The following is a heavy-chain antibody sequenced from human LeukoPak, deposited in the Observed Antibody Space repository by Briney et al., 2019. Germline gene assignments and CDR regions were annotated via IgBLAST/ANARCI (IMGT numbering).Heavy chain of an antibody. CDR2: ISHSRGT. CDR3: ARLQFRGSDGGDY. D-gene: IGHD3-10*01. Sequence: PSETLSLTCTVSGGSISSSDYFWGWMRQPPEKALEWIGSISHSRGTHYNSSLKSRLTVAVDTSKNQFSLRLSSVTAADTAVYYCARLQFRGSDGGDYWGRGTLVTVSS. CDR1: GGSISSSDYF. V-gene: IGHV4-39*01. J-gene: IGHJ4*02.